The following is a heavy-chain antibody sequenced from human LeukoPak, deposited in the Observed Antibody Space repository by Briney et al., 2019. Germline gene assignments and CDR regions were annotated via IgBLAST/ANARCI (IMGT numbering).Heavy chain of an antibody. CDR3: ARGYGAYLGY. CDR2: IYPADSDT. Sequence: GESLKISCKGSGYNFDTYWIAWMRQMPGKGLEWIGIIYPADSDTRYRPSFQGQVTISADKSITTAYLQWSSQKASDTAIYYCARGYGAYLGYWGQGTLVTVSS. J-gene: IGHJ4*02. V-gene: IGHV5-51*01. D-gene: IGHD4-17*01. CDR1: GYNFDTYW.